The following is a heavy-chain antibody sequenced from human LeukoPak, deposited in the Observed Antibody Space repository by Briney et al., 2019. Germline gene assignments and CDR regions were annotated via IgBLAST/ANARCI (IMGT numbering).Heavy chain of an antibody. J-gene: IGHJ4*02. Sequence: ASVKVSCKASGYTFTTYGISWVRQAPGQGLEWMGWISGHNGHTNYAQKVLGRVTMTTDKSTNTAYMELRSLRSDDTAVYYCARVAYDSSGYYHDSWGQGTLVTVSS. CDR3: ARVAYDSSGYYHDS. D-gene: IGHD3-22*01. V-gene: IGHV1-18*01. CDR2: ISGHNGHT. CDR1: GYTFTTYG.